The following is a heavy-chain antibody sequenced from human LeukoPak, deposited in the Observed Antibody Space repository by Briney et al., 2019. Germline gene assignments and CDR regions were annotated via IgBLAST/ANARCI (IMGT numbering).Heavy chain of an antibody. CDR3: ARALDTAMVTNDY. CDR2: IIPILGIA. D-gene: IGHD5-18*01. V-gene: IGHV1-69*02. CDR1: GGTFSSYT. J-gene: IGHJ4*02. Sequence: SVKVSCKASGGTFSSYTISWVRQAPGQGLEWMGRIIPILGIANYAQKFQGRVTITADKSTSTAYMELSSLRSEDTAVYYCARALDTAMVTNDYWGQGTLVTVSS.